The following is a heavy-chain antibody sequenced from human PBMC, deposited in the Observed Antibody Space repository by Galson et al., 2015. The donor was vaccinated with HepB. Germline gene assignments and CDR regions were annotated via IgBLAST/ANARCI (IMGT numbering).Heavy chain of an antibody. J-gene: IGHJ6*03. V-gene: IGHV3-23*01. CDR3: AKVWGRYCSSTSCYRAHYYYYYMDV. CDR1: GFTFSSYA. Sequence: LRLSCAASGFTFSSYAMSWVRQAPGKGLEWVSAISGSGGSTYYADSVKGRFTISRDNSKNTLYLQMNSLRAEDTAVYYCAKVWGRYCSSTSCYRAHYYYYYMDVWGKGTTVTVSS. CDR2: ISGSGGST. D-gene: IGHD2-2*02.